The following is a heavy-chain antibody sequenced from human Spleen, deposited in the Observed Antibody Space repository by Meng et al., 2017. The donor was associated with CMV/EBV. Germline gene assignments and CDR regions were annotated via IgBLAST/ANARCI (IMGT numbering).Heavy chain of an antibody. D-gene: IGHD6-13*01. J-gene: IGHJ6*02. CDR2: IYSGGST. CDR1: GFTFSRYW. V-gene: IGHV3-53*01. CDR3: ARKGKQQLEDYGMDV. Sequence: GESLKISCAASGFTFSRYWMSWVRQAPGKGLEWVSVIYSGGSTYYADSVKGRFTISRDNSKNTLYLQMNSLRAEDTAVYYCARKGKQQLEDYGMDVWGQGTTVTVSS.